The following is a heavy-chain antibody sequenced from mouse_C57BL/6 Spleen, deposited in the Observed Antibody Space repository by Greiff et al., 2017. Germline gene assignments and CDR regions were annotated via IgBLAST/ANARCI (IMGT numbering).Heavy chain of an antibody. CDR3: ARRRGDYYGSSLLYWYFDV. J-gene: IGHJ1*03. CDR2: INPNNGGT. CDR1: GYTFTDYN. V-gene: IGHV1-18*01. D-gene: IGHD1-1*01. Sequence: VQLQQSGPELVKPGASVKIPCKASGYTFTDYNMDWVKQSHGKSLEWIGDINPNNGGTIYNQKFKGKATLTVDKSSSTAYMELRSLTSEDTAVYYCARRRGDYYGSSLLYWYFDVWGTGTTVTVSS.